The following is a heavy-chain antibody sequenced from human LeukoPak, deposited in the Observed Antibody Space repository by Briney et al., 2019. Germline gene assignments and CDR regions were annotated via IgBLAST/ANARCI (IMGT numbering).Heavy chain of an antibody. CDR3: ARVHITMIVVVPDGAFDI. D-gene: IGHD3-22*01. J-gene: IGHJ3*02. Sequence: GGSLRLSCAASGFTFSSYWMSWVRQAPGKGLEWVANLKQDGSEKYYVDSVKGRFTISRDNAKNSLYLQMNSLRAEDTAVYYCARVHITMIVVVPDGAFDIWGQGTMVTVSS. CDR1: GFTFSSYW. CDR2: LKQDGSEK. V-gene: IGHV3-7*01.